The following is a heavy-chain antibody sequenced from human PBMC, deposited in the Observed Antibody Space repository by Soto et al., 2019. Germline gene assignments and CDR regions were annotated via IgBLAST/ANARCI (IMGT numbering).Heavy chain of an antibody. CDR3: ARVPGYSSPYYGMDV. CDR1: RGSISSGDYY. D-gene: IGHD6-13*01. J-gene: IGHJ6*02. CDR2: IYYSGST. V-gene: IGHV4-30-4*01. Sequence: PSETLSLTCTVSRGSISSGDYYWSWIRQPPGKGLEWIGYIYYSGSTYYNPSLKSRVTISVDTSKNQFSLKLSSVTVADTAVYYCARVPGYSSPYYGMDVWGQGTTVTVSS.